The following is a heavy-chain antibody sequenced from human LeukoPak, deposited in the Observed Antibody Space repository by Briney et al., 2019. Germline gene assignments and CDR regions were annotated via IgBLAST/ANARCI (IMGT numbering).Heavy chain of an antibody. D-gene: IGHD3-3*01. Sequence: GGSLRLSCAASGFTFSSYWMSWVRQAPGKGLEWVANIKQDGSEKYYVDSAKGRFTISRDNAKNSLYLQMNSLRAEDTAVYYCARRGYYDFWSGLDAFDIWGQGTMVTVSS. CDR2: IKQDGSEK. CDR3: ARRGYYDFWSGLDAFDI. J-gene: IGHJ3*02. CDR1: GFTFSSYW. V-gene: IGHV3-7*01.